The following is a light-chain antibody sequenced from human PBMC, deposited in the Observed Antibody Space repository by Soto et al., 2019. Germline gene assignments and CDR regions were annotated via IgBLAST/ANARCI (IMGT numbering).Light chain of an antibody. CDR2: AAS. CDR1: QGISSY. V-gene: IGKV1-8*01. Sequence: AIRMTQSPSSFSASTGDRVTITCRASQGISSYLAWYQQKPGKAPKLLIYAASTLQSGVPSRFSGSGSLTYFTLTISSLQSEDFPTYYCQQYYSYPPTFGQGTKVEIK. CDR3: QQYYSYPPT. J-gene: IGKJ1*01.